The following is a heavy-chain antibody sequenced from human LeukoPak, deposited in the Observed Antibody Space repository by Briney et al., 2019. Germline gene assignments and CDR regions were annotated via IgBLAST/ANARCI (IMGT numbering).Heavy chain of an antibody. CDR3: AKLYGDYEEGYFDY. V-gene: IGHV1-2*02. CDR1: GYTFTGYY. J-gene: IGHJ4*02. Sequence: ASVKVSCKASGYTFTGYYMHWVRQAPGQGLEWMGWINPNSGGTNYAQKFQGRVTMTRDTSISTAYMELSRLRSDDTAVYYCAKLYGDYEEGYFDYWGQGTLVTVSS. CDR2: INPNSGGT. D-gene: IGHD4-17*01.